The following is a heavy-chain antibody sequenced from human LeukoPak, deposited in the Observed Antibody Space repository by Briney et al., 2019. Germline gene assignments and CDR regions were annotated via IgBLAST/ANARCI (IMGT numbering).Heavy chain of an antibody. D-gene: IGHD1-26*01. CDR3: ARDSYAPFDY. J-gene: IGHJ4*02. V-gene: IGHV3-21*01. CDR2: ISSGSYI. Sequence: GGSLRLSCATSGFTFSSFTMNWVRQAPGKGLEWVSSISSGSYIYYADSVKGRFTISRDNAKNSLYLQMNSLRAEDTAVYYCARDSYAPFDYWGQGTLVTVSS. CDR1: GFTFSSFT.